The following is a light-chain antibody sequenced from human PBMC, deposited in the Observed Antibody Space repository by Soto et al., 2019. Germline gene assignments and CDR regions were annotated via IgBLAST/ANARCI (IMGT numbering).Light chain of an antibody. J-gene: IGLJ1*01. V-gene: IGLV2-23*01. CDR3: GSSAPESNYV. Sequence: QSVLAQPASVSGSPGQSITISCTGTSSDVGAYDSVSWYQQHPHKAPQVIIYKGTRRPSGVSNRFSGSTSGNAASLTISGLQADDEADYFCGSSAPESNYVFGTGTKLTVL. CDR1: SSDVGAYDS. CDR2: KGT.